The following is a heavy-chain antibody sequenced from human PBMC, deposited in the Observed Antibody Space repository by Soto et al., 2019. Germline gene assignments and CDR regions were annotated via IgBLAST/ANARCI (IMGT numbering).Heavy chain of an antibody. D-gene: IGHD6-6*01. Sequence: QVQLVQSGAEVKKPESSVKVSCKASGGTFSRYAISWVRQAPGQGLEWMGGIIPIFGIANYAQKFQGRVTITADESTSTAYMELSSLRSEDTAVYYCAREGARPVVYYYGMDVWGQGTTVTVSS. CDR1: GGTFSRYA. CDR2: IIPIFGIA. V-gene: IGHV1-69*01. J-gene: IGHJ6*02. CDR3: AREGARPVVYYYGMDV.